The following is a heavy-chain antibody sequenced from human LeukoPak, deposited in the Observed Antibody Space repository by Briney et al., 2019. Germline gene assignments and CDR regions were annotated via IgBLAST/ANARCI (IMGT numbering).Heavy chain of an antibody. CDR1: GFTFSNFW. V-gene: IGHV3-7*03. J-gene: IGHJ4*02. CDR2: IKQDGSAK. Sequence: GGSLRLSCAVSGFTFSNFWMSWVRQAPGKGLEWVANIKQDGSAKPYVDSVKGRFTISRDNAKNSLFLQMNSLRAEDTAVYYCARDNGWSADFWGRGTLVTVSS. CDR3: ARDNGWSADF. D-gene: IGHD2-15*01.